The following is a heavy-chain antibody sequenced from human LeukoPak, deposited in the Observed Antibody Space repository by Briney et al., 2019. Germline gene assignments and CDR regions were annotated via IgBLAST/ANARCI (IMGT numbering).Heavy chain of an antibody. CDR3: TNIYYDYVWGSYRPPDY. J-gene: IGHJ4*02. D-gene: IGHD3-16*02. CDR2: IRSKAYGGTT. CDR1: GFTFGDYA. V-gene: IGHV3-49*04. Sequence: GGSLRLSCTASGFTFGDYAMSWVRQAPGKGLEWVGFIRSKAYGGTTEYAASVKGSFTISRDDSKSIAYLQMNSLKTEDTAVYYCTNIYYDYVWGSYRPPDYWGQGTLVTVSS.